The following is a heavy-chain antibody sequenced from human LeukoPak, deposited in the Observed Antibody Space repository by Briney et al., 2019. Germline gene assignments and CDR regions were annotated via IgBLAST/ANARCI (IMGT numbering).Heavy chain of an antibody. V-gene: IGHV4-39*01. Sequence: SETLSLTCSVSGASITTYFWGWIRQPPGKGLEWIGSIYYSGSTYYNPSLKSRVTISADTSKNQFSLKLSSVTAADTAVYYCARHDALYYYYGSGRVSYFDYWGQGTLVTVSS. CDR3: ARHDALYYYYGSGRVSYFDY. D-gene: IGHD3-10*01. J-gene: IGHJ4*02. CDR1: GASITTYF. CDR2: IYYSGST.